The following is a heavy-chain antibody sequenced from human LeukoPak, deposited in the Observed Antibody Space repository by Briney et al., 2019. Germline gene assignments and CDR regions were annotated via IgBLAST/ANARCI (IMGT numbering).Heavy chain of an antibody. D-gene: IGHD3-9*01. Sequence: GASVKVSCKASGYTFTRYYMHWVRQAPGQGLEWMGIINPSGAGTTYAQNFQGRVTMTRDTSTSTVYMDLSSLRPEDTAVYYCARESGLGYFEAALWGAFDIWGQGTMVTVSS. V-gene: IGHV1-46*01. J-gene: IGHJ3*02. CDR2: INPSGAGT. CDR1: GYTFTRYY. CDR3: ARESGLGYFEAALWGAFDI.